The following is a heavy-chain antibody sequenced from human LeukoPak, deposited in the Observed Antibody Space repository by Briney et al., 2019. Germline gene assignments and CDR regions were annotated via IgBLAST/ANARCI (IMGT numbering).Heavy chain of an antibody. CDR2: ISHDGNDK. V-gene: IGHV3-30*03. J-gene: IGHJ4*02. CDR1: GFTLRSYG. CDR3: ARDAGTWGYGYNFDY. D-gene: IGHD1-14*01. Sequence: GVSLRLSCAASGFTLRSYGMHWVRQAPGKGLEWVAVISHDGNDKYYGDSLKGRFTISRDNSKNTLYLQMNSLRAEDTAVYYCARDAGTWGYGYNFDYWGQGTLVSVSS.